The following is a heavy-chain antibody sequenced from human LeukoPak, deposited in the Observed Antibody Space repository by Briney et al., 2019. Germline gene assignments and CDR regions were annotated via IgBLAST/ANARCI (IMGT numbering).Heavy chain of an antibody. J-gene: IGHJ4*02. CDR3: ASLGGFGSALDY. Sequence: GGSLRLSCAASGFTFSSYAMNWVRQAPGKGLEWVSSISGSGGSTYYADSVKGRFTISRDNAKNSLYLQMNSLRAEDTAVYYCASLGGFGSALDYWGQGTLVTVSS. D-gene: IGHD6-19*01. V-gene: IGHV3-23*01. CDR2: ISGSGGST. CDR1: GFTFSSYA.